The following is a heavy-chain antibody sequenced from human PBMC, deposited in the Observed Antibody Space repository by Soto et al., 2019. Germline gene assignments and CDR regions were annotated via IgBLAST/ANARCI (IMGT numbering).Heavy chain of an antibody. D-gene: IGHD2-15*01. Sequence: SGPTLVNPTQTLTLTCTFSGFSLSTSGVGVGWIRQPPGKALEWLALIYWDDDKRYSPSLKSRLTITKDTSKNQVVLTMTNMDPVDTATYYCAHRPVVVVAATNDAFDIWGQGTMVTVSS. CDR2: IYWDDDK. CDR1: GFSLSTSGVG. CDR3: AHRPVVVVAATNDAFDI. V-gene: IGHV2-5*02. J-gene: IGHJ3*02.